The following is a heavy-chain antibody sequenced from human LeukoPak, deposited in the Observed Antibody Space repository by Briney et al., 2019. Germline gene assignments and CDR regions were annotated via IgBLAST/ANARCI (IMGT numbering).Heavy chain of an antibody. CDR1: GGSFSDHY. D-gene: IGHD6-19*01. J-gene: IGHJ4*02. V-gene: IGHV4-34*01. Sequence: SETLSLTCAVYGGSFSDHYWNWIRQPPGKGLEWIGEINHSGSTNYNPSLKSRVTISVDTSQNQFSLKLSAVTAADTAVYYCARALVGQWPFDYWGQGSLVTVSS. CDR3: ARALVGQWPFDY. CDR2: INHSGST.